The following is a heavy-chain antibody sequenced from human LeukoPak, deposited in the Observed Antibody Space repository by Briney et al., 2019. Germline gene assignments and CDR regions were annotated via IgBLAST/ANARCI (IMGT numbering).Heavy chain of an antibody. V-gene: IGHV1-2*02. CDR1: GYTFTNNY. Sequence: ASVRVSCKASGYTFTNNYIHWVRQGPGHGLEWMGWINPNRGDTNYAQKFQGRVTITRDTSISTAFMELTRLTSDDTAVYYCTRDLLGFATTPLSDWGQGTLVTVSS. D-gene: IGHD4-17*01. J-gene: IGHJ4*02. CDR3: TRDLLGFATTPLSD. CDR2: INPNRGDT.